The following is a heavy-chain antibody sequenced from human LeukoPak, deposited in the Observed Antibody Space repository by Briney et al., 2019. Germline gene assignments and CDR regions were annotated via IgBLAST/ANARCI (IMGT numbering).Heavy chain of an antibody. V-gene: IGHV4-4*07. CDR2: IYTSGSN. Sequence: SETLSLTCTVSGGSISSYYWSWIRQPAGKGLEWIGRIYTSGSNNYNPSLKSRVTMSVDTSKNQFSQKLSSVPAADTAVYYCARDRYYYGSGSYPFDYWGQGTLVTVSS. D-gene: IGHD3-10*01. CDR3: ARDRYYYGSGSYPFDY. J-gene: IGHJ4*02. CDR1: GGSISSYY.